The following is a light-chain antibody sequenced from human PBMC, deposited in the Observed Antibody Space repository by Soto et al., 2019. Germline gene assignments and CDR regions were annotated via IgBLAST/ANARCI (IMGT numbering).Light chain of an antibody. J-gene: IGLJ1*01. CDR3: SSYTSSSTRV. CDR2: DVS. CDR1: SSDVGGYNY. Sequence: QSALTQPASVSGSPGQSSTISCTGTSSDVGGYNYVSWYQQHPGKAPKLMIYDVSNRPSGVSNRFSGSKSANTASLTISGLQAEDEADYYCSSYTSSSTRVFGTGTKLTVL. V-gene: IGLV2-14*01.